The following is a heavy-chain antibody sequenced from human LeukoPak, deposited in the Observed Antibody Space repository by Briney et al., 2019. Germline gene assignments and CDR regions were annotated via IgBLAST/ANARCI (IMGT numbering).Heavy chain of an antibody. CDR3: AELGITMIGGV. CDR2: ISYDDTNK. V-gene: IGHV3-30*04. CDR1: GFTFSNYA. D-gene: IGHD3-10*02. J-gene: IGHJ6*04. Sequence: GGSLRLSCAASGFTFSNYALHWVRQAPGKGLEWVAVISYDDTNKYYVDSVKSRFTISRDNSKNTLYLQMNSLRAEDTAVYYCAELGITMIGGVWGKGTTVTISS.